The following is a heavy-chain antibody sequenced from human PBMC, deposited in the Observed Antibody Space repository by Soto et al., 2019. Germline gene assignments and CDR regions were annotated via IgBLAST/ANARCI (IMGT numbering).Heavy chain of an antibody. V-gene: IGHV1-69*13. CDR1: GGTFSSYA. D-gene: IGHD6-13*01. CDR2: IIPIFGTA. Sequence: SVKVSCKASGGTFSSYAISWVRQAPGQGLEWMGGIIPIFGTANYAQKFQGRVTITADESTSTAYMELSSLRSEDTAVYYCARDYVPRWQPLHALPPLGSYCMYDWG. CDR3: ARDYVPRWQPLHALPPLGSYCMYD. J-gene: IGHJ6*02.